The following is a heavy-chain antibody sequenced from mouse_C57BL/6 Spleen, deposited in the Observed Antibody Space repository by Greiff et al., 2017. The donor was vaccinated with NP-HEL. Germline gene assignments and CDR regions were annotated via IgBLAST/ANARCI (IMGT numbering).Heavy chain of an antibody. CDR3: AKLYYDYDLWYFDV. J-gene: IGHJ1*03. CDR2: ISDGGSYT. V-gene: IGHV5-4*03. CDR1: GFTFSSYA. D-gene: IGHD2-4*01. Sequence: EVKLVESGGGLVKPGGSLKLSCAASGFTFSSYAMSWVRQTPEKRLEWVATISDGGSYTYYPDNVKGRFTISRDHAKNNLNLQMSHLKSEDTAMYDCAKLYYDYDLWYFDVWGTGTTVTVSS.